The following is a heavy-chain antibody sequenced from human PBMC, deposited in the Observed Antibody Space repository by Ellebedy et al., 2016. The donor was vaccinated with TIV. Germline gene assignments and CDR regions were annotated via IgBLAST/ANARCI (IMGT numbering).Heavy chain of an antibody. Sequence: GESLKISCGVSGFSFSNYWMTWVRQAAGKGLEWVANINQDASQRYYVDSVKGRFTISRDNTKKSLYLQMNSLRVEDSAVYYCATDGSYGDYRSPAHAFAVWGQGTTVTVSS. D-gene: IGHD4-17*01. CDR2: INQDASQR. J-gene: IGHJ3*01. V-gene: IGHV3-7*01. CDR3: ATDGSYGDYRSPAHAFAV. CDR1: GFSFSNYW.